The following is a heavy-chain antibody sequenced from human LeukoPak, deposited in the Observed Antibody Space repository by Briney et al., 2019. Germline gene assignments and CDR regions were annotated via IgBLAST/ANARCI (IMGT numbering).Heavy chain of an antibody. CDR2: IIPIFGTA. CDR3: ARGGSIYGDYIDY. CDR1: GGTFSSYA. D-gene: IGHD4-17*01. V-gene: IGHV1-69*13. J-gene: IGHJ4*02. Sequence: GASVKVSCKASGGTFSSYAISWVRQAPGQGLEWMGGIIPIFGTANYAQKFQGRVTITDESTSTAYMELSSLRSEGTAVYYCARGGSIYGDYIDYWGQGTLVTVSS.